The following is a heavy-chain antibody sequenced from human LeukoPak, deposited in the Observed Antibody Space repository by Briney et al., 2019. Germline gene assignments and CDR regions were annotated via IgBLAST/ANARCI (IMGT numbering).Heavy chain of an antibody. CDR3: ARGIAAAGRPA. Sequence: SVKVSCKASGYTFTSYDINWVRQAPGQGLEWMGRIIPILGIANYAQKFQGRVTITADKSTSTAYMELSSLRSEDTAVYYCARGIAAAGRPAWGQGTLVTVSS. D-gene: IGHD6-13*01. V-gene: IGHV1-69*04. J-gene: IGHJ5*02. CDR1: GYTFTSYD. CDR2: IIPILGIA.